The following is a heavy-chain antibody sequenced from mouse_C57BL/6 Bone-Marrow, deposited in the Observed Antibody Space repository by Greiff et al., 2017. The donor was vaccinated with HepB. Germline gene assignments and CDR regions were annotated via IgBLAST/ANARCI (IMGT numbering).Heavy chain of an antibody. J-gene: IGHJ2*01. CDR2: IYPGDGDT. V-gene: IGHV1-82*01. CDR1: GYAFSSSW. CDR3: ARSQYYYGSSPYDY. Sequence: QVQLQQSGPELVKPGASVKISCKASGYAFSSSWMNWVKQRPGKGLEWIGRIYPGDGDTNYNGKFKGKATLTADKSSSTAYMQLSSLTSEDSAVYFCARSQYYYGSSPYDYWGQGTTLTVSS. D-gene: IGHD1-1*01.